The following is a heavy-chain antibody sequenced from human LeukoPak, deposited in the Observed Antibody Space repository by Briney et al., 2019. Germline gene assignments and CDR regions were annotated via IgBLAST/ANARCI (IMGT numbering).Heavy chain of an antibody. J-gene: IGHJ4*02. D-gene: IGHD2-15*01. V-gene: IGHV3-33*01. Sequence: GRSLRLSCAASGFTFRSYGMHWVRQAPGKGLEWVAVIWHDGENKYYADSVKGRFTISRDNSKNTLYLQMDSLRAEDTAVYYCARDRGSNDPIDYWGQGTLVTVSS. CDR3: ARDRGSNDPIDY. CDR2: IWHDGENK. CDR1: GFTFRSYG.